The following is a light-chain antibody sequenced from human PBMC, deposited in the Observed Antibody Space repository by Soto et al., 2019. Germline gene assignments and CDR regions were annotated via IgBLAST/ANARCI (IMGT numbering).Light chain of an antibody. Sequence: VLTQSPATLSVSPGERVSLSGRASENVSNNLAWSQQRPGQPPRLLIYGSSTRATGISATYSGSGSRTEFTLTISSLQSEDWAVDYCQQHNYWGLSFGGGTRVEIK. J-gene: IGKJ4*01. CDR3: QQHNYWGLS. CDR2: GSS. CDR1: ENVSNN. V-gene: IGKV3D-15*01.